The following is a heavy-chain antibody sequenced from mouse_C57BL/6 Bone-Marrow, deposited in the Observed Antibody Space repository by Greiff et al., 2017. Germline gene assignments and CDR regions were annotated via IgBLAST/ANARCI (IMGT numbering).Heavy chain of an antibody. Sequence: QVQLKESGPGLVQPSQSLSITCTVSGFSLTSYGVHWVRQSPGKGLEWLGVLWSGGSTDYNAAFISRLSLSKDNSKSQVFFKMNSLQADDTAIYYCARNSGFSTTVGGYFDVWGTGTTVTVSS. CDR1: GFSLTSYG. V-gene: IGHV2-2*01. D-gene: IGHD1-1*01. CDR3: ARNSGFSTTVGGYFDV. CDR2: LWSGGST. J-gene: IGHJ1*03.